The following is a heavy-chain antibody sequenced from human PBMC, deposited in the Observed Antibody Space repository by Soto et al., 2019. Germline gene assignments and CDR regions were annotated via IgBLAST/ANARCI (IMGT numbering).Heavy chain of an antibody. D-gene: IGHD1-7*01. J-gene: IGHJ4*02. V-gene: IGHV3-74*01. Sequence: GWSLRISCATSGFTFNICWMHWVRQAPGKGLVGISRIKRDGSDTIYADPVKGRLTSSRDNDRNTLYLQMNSLRAEDTATYYCARDRNYHIDYLGQGTLVT. CDR1: GFTFNICW. CDR2: IKRDGSDT. CDR3: ARDRNYHIDY.